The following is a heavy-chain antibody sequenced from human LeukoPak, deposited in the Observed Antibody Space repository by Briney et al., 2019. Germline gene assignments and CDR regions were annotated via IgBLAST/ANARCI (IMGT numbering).Heavy chain of an antibody. J-gene: IGHJ6*03. V-gene: IGHV3-30*18. Sequence: PGGSLRLSCAASGFTFSSYGMHWVRQAPGKGLEWVAVISYDGSNKYYADSVKGRFTISRDNSKNTLYLQMNSLRAEDTAVYYCAKEARYSSGWYYYYYMDVWGKGTTVTISS. CDR1: GFTFSSYG. CDR2: ISYDGSNK. CDR3: AKEARYSSGWYYYYYMDV. D-gene: IGHD6-19*01.